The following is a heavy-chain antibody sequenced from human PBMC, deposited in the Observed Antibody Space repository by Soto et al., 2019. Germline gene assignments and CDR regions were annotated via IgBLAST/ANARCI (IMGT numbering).Heavy chain of an antibody. V-gene: IGHV3-53*01. CDR2: IYSGGST. Sequence: LRLSCAASGFTVSTNYMSWVRQAPGKGLEWVSLIYSGGSTYYADSVKGRFTISSDNSKNTLYLQMNSLRAEDTAVYYCARRSSGYPYYFDYWGQGTLVTVSS. CDR3: ARRSSGYPYYFDY. D-gene: IGHD3-22*01. J-gene: IGHJ4*02. CDR1: GFTVSTNY.